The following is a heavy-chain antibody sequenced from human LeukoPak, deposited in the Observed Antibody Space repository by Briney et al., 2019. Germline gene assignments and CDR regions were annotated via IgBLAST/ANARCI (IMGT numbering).Heavy chain of an antibody. D-gene: IGHD3-3*01. V-gene: IGHV4-34*01. CDR2: INHSGST. J-gene: IGHJ6*02. CDR1: GGSFSGYY. Sequence: PSETLSLTCAVYGGSFSGYYWSWIRQPPGKGLEWIGEINHSGSTNYNPSLKSRVTISVDTSKNQFSLKLNSVTAADTAVYYCARSPHDFWSGYYYYYYGMDVWGQGTTVTVSS. CDR3: ARSPHDFWSGYYYYYYGMDV.